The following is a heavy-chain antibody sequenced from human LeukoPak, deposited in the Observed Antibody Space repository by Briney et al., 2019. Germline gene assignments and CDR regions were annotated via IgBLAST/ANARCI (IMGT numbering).Heavy chain of an antibody. CDR2: INPNSGGT. J-gene: IGHJ6*02. CDR3: ASEAENYYYYGMDV. V-gene: IGHV1-2*02. D-gene: IGHD1-14*01. Sequence: GASVKVSCKASGYTFTSYYMHWVRQAPGQGLEWMGWINPNSGGTNYAQKFQGRVTMTRDTSISTAYMELSRLRSDDTAVYYCASEAENYYYYGMDVWGQGTTVTVSS. CDR1: GYTFTSYY.